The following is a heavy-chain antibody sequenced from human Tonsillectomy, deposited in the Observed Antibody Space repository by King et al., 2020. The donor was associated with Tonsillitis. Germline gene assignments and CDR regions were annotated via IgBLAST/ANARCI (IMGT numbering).Heavy chain of an antibody. Sequence: QLQESGPGLVKPSETLSLTCAVSGYSISSGYYWGWIRQPPGKGLEWIATIYHSGSTYYNPSLKSRVTISVDTSKNQFSLKLSSVTAGDTAVYYCARQSYGSGSYYRDYWGQGTLVTVSS. CDR3: ARQSYGSGSYYRDY. CDR1: GYSISSGYY. CDR2: IYHSGST. V-gene: IGHV4-38-2*01. D-gene: IGHD3-10*01. J-gene: IGHJ4*02.